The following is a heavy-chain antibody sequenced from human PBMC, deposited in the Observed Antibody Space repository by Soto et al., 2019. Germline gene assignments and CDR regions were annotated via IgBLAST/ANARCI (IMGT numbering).Heavy chain of an antibody. D-gene: IGHD3-22*01. CDR3: ARGRVYDSSGYYRYYFDY. CDR2: ISSSSITI. V-gene: IGHV3-48*02. J-gene: IGHJ4*02. CDR1: GFTFSSYS. Sequence: EVQLVESGGGLVQPGGSLRLSCAASGFTFSSYSMNWVRQAPGKGLEWVSYISSSSITIYYADSVKGRFTISRDNAKNSLYLQMNSLRDEDTAVYYCARGRVYDSSGYYRYYFDYWGQGTLVTVSS.